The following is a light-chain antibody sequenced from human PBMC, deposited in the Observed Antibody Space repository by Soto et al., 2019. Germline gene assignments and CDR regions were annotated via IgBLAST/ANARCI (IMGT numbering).Light chain of an antibody. CDR2: DVS. CDR3: SSYTTSSTVV. Sequence: QAVVTQPASVSGSPGQSITISCTGTRSDVGGYNYVSWYQQHPGKAPKLMIYDVSNRPSGVSNRFSGSKSGNTASLTISGLQAEDDADYYCSSYTTSSTVVFGGGTQLTVL. J-gene: IGLJ2*01. CDR1: RSDVGGYNY. V-gene: IGLV2-14*01.